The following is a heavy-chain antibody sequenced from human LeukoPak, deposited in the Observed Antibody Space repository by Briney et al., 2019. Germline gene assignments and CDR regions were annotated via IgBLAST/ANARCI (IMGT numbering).Heavy chain of an antibody. CDR1: GYSFTSYW. CDR2: ISAYNGNT. V-gene: IGHV1-18*04. J-gene: IGHJ3*02. D-gene: IGHD2-2*01. CDR3: ARNEVVPAAFAAFDI. Sequence: GESLKISCKGSGYSFTSYWIGWVRQAPGQGLEWMGWISAYNGNTNYAQKLQGRVTMTTDTSTSTAYVELRSLRSDDTAVYYCARNEVVPAAFAAFDIWGQGTMVTVSS.